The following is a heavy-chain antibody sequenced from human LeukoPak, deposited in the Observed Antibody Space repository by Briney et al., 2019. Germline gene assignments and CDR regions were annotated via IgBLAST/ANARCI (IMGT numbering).Heavy chain of an antibody. CDR2: ISSSDGTI. D-gene: IGHD5-24*01. J-gene: IGHJ4*02. Sequence: GGSLRLSCAASGFTFSSYEMNWVRQAPGKGLEWVSYISSSDGTIYYADSVKGRFTISRDNAKNSLYLQMNSLRAGDTAVYYCARTIEMATISYFDYWGQGTLVTVSS. CDR1: GFTFSSYE. V-gene: IGHV3-48*03. CDR3: ARTIEMATISYFDY.